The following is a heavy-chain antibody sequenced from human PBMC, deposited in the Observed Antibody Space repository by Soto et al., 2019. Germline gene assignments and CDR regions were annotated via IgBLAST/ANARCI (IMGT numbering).Heavy chain of an antibody. CDR3: TRAGILTTPYYFDY. CDR1: GFAFSSYS. J-gene: IGHJ4*02. D-gene: IGHD2-21*01. V-gene: IGHV3-72*01. Sequence: GGSLRLSCTASGFAFSSYSMNWVRQAPGKGLEWVGRIRNKANSYTTEYAASVKGRFTISRDDSRNSLYLQMNSLKTEDTAMYYCTRAGILTTPYYFDYWGQGTLVTVSS. CDR2: IRNKANSYTT.